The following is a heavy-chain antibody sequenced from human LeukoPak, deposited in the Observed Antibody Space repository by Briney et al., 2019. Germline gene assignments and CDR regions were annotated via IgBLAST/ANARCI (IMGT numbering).Heavy chain of an antibody. CDR3: AKAGLLWFGESWMDV. J-gene: IGHJ6*02. Sequence: GVSLRLSCAASGFIFSTYWMSWVRQAPGKGLEWVANIKEDGSESHYVDSVKGRFTISRDNAKNSLYLQMNSLRAEDTAVYFCAKAGLLWFGESWMDVWGQGTTVTVSS. V-gene: IGHV3-7*01. CDR2: IKEDGSES. CDR1: GFIFSTYW. D-gene: IGHD3-10*01.